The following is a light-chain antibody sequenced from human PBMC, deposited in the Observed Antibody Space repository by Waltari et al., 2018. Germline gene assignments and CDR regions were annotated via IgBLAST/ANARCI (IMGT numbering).Light chain of an antibody. Sequence: SYELTQPSAVSVSPGQTANITCSGDVLAKKYTRWFQQKPGQAPVLVIYKDTERPSGIPERYSGSSYGTTVTLIISGAQVEDEAHSFFASSPDYNLVFGGGTKLTVL. V-gene: IGLV3-27*01. CDR2: KDT. CDR1: VLAKKY. CDR3: ASSPDYNLV. J-gene: IGLJ2*01.